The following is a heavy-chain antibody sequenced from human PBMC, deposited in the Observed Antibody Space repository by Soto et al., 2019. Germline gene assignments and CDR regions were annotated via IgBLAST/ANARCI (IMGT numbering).Heavy chain of an antibody. CDR3: ATSRSSWNLREFDS. CDR1: AYTFTNYG. J-gene: IGHJ4*02. D-gene: IGHD6-13*01. V-gene: IGHV1-18*01. CDR2: ISAYNGNI. Sequence: QVQLVQSGGEVKKPGASVKVSCKPSAYTFTNYGISWVRQAPGQGLEWMGWISAYNGNINYAQKFRGRVTMTTDTSKRSAYLEVRSLRSADTAGYYFATSRSSWNLREFDSWGQGTLVTVSS.